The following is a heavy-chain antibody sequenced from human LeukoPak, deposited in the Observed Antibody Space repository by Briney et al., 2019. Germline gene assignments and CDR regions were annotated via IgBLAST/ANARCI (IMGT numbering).Heavy chain of an antibody. CDR3: ARAEDYYDSSGYYCYYFDY. CDR1: GFTFSRYS. D-gene: IGHD3-22*01. Sequence: GGSLRLSCAASGFTFSRYSMNWVRQAPGKGLEWVSSISSSSTYIYYADSVKGRFTISRDNAKNSLFLQMNSLRAEDTAVYYCARAEDYYDSSGYYCYYFDYWGQGTLVTVSS. V-gene: IGHV3-21*01. J-gene: IGHJ4*02. CDR2: ISSSSTYI.